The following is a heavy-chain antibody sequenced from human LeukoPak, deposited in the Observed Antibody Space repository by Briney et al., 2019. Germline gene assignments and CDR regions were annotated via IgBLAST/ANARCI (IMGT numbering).Heavy chain of an antibody. CDR1: GFTFSSYA. CDR3: ARDHGWNDLGGDY. Sequence: GGSLRLSCAASGFTFSSYAMSWVRQAPGKGLEWVSVISGSGGSTYYADSAKGRFTISRDNAKNSLYLQMNSLRAEDTAVYYCARDHGWNDLGGDYWGQGTLVTVSS. D-gene: IGHD1-1*01. CDR2: ISGSGGST. V-gene: IGHV3-23*01. J-gene: IGHJ4*02.